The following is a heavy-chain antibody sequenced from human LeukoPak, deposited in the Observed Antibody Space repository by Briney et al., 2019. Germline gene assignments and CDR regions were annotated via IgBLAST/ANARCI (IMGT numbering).Heavy chain of an antibody. CDR1: GFPLSTYW. Sequence: GGSQRLFCAAPGFPLSTYWTHWVRQATGEGGVWVSYISSIGYTIYYADYVEGRFTIFRDNAKNSLYLQANSLRVEDTAVYYCARDVYSSNWFGFENWGQGTLVTVSS. D-gene: IGHD6-13*01. J-gene: IGHJ4*02. CDR2: ISSIGYTI. CDR3: ARDVYSSNWFGFEN. V-gene: IGHV3-48*04.